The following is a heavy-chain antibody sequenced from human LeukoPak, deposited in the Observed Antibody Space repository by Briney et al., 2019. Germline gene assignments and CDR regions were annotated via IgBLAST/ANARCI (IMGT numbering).Heavy chain of an antibody. D-gene: IGHD3-10*01. V-gene: IGHV4-59*01. Sequence: SETLSLTCTVSGGSISDYYWSWIRQPPGKGLEWIGYIYNSVNTNYNPSLKSRVTISVDTSKNQFSLRLNSVTAADTAVYYCARDHRASFGPLPGCWGQGTLVTVSS. CDR2: IYNSVNT. J-gene: IGHJ4*02. CDR3: ARDHRASFGPLPGC. CDR1: GGSISDYY.